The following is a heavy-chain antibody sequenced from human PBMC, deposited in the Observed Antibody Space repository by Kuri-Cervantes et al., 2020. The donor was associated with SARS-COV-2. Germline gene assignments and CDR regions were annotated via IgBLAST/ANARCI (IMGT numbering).Heavy chain of an antibody. J-gene: IGHJ4*02. V-gene: IGHV3-7*03. CDR2: IKQDASEI. Sequence: GESLKISCAASGFTLSSNWMSWVRQAPGKGLEWVANIKQDASEIYYVDSVKGRFTISRDNAKNSLYLQMNSLRAEDTAVYYCAKRTTSTVIRGYYFDYWGQGTLVTVSS. D-gene: IGHD4-11*01. CDR1: GFTLSSNW. CDR3: AKRTTSTVIRGYYFDY.